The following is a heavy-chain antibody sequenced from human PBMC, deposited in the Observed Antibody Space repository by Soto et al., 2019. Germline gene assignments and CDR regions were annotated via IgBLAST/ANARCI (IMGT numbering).Heavy chain of an antibody. Sequence: SETLSLTCTVSGGSIRNNDFYWSWIRQPPGKGLEWIGNMHYRGRTGYNPSLRSRVSMSVDTSKNQFSLRLTSVTPADTAIYSCAHWARVVAPAGAGVVDSWGPGTLVTVSS. CDR3: AHWARVVAPAGAGVVDS. D-gene: IGHD2-21*01. CDR2: MHYRGRT. V-gene: IGHV4-30-4*01. J-gene: IGHJ5*01. CDR1: GGSIRNNDFY.